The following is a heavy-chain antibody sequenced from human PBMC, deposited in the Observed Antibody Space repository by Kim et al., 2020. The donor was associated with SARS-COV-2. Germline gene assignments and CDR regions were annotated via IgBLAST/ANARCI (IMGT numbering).Heavy chain of an antibody. D-gene: IGHD5-12*01. CDR3: AQRGGYGSKDDAFDI. Sequence: GESLKISCKGSGYSFTSYWISWVRQMPGKGLEWMGRIDPSDSYTNYSPSFQGHVTISADKSISTAYLQWSSLKASDTAMYYCAQRGGYGSKDDAFDIWGQGTMVTVSS. CDR1: GYSFTSYW. V-gene: IGHV5-10-1*01. CDR2: IDPSDSYT. J-gene: IGHJ3*02.